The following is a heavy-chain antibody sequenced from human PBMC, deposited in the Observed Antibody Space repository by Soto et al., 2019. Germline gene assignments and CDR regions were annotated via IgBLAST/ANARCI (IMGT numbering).Heavy chain of an antibody. V-gene: IGHV3-49*03. CDR3: TRDQLYSSSWYGSYYYGMDV. D-gene: IGHD6-13*01. CDR2: IRSKAYGGTT. Sequence: QPGGSLRLSCTASGFTFGDYAMSWFRQAPGKGLEWVGFIRSKAYGGTTEYAASVKGRFTISRDDSKSIAYLQMNSLKTEDTAVYYCTRDQLYSSSWYGSYYYGMDVWGQGTTVTVS. CDR1: GFTFGDYA. J-gene: IGHJ6*02.